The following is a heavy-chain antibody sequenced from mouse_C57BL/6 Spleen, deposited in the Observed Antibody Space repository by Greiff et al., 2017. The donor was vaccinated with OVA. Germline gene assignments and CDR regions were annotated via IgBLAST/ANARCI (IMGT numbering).Heavy chain of an antibody. CDR3: ARRITTVGHFDY. Sequence: EVQLMESGPGLVKPSQSLSLTCSVTGYSITSGYYWNWIRQFPGNKLEWMGYISYDGSNNYNPSLKNRISITRDTSKNQFFLKLNSVTTEDTATYYCARRITTVGHFDYWGKGTTLTVSS. CDR2: ISYDGSN. CDR1: GYSITSGYY. V-gene: IGHV3-6*01. J-gene: IGHJ2*01. D-gene: IGHD1-1*01.